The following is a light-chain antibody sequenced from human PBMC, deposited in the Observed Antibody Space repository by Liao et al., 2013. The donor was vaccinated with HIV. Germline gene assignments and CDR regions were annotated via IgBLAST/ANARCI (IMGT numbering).Light chain of an antibody. V-gene: IGLV3-1*01. CDR2: EDD. CDR1: KLGNKN. CDR3: QTWDTGTGV. J-gene: IGLJ1*01. Sequence: SYELTQPPSVSVSPGQTASVTCSGDKLGNKNICWYQQKPRQSPVLVIYEDDKRPSGIPERFSGSNSGNTATLTISGAQAMDEADYYCQTWDTGTGVFGTGTKVTV.